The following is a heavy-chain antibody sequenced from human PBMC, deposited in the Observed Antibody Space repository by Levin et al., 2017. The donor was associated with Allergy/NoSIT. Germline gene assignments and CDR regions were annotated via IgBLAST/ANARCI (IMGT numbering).Heavy chain of an antibody. CDR1: GDSLTTYY. CDR3: ARGAIEYDDYPVFDY. V-gene: IGHV4-4*07. D-gene: IGHD4-17*01. Sequence: PSETLSLTCTVSGDSLTTYYWTWIRQPAGKGLEWLGRIHGTGSTNYNPSLKSRVTMSVDTPKNQFSLKLNSVTAADMAVYYCARGAIEYDDYPVFDYWGQGTLVTVSS. CDR2: IHGTGST. J-gene: IGHJ4*02.